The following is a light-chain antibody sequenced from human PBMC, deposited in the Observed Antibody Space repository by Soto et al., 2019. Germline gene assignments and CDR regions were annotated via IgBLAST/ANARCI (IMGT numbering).Light chain of an antibody. V-gene: IGKV1-9*01. Sequence: IQLTQAPSSLSASIGDRVTITCRAAQGISTFLAWHQQKPRKAPKLLVYAASTLQRGVPSRFSGSGAGTDFTLTLSSLQPEDCATYYCQQLHSYPLPFGGGTKVDLK. CDR1: QGISTF. CDR3: QQLHSYPLP. CDR2: AAS. J-gene: IGKJ4*01.